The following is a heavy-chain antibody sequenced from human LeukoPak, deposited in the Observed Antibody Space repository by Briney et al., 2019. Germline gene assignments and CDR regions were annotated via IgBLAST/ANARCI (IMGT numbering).Heavy chain of an antibody. D-gene: IGHD6-19*01. CDR1: GGSISSYY. CDR2: INHSGST. Sequence: SETLSLTCTVSGGSISSYYWSWIRQPPGKGLEWIGEINHSGSTNYNPSLKSRVTISVDTSKNQFSLKLSSVTAADTAVYYCARRSSGWYWIGYFDYWGQGTLVTVSS. V-gene: IGHV4-34*01. CDR3: ARRSSGWYWIGYFDY. J-gene: IGHJ4*02.